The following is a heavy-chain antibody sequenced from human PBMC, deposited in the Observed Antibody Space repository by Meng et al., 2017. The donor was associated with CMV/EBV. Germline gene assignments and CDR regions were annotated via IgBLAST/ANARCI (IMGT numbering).Heavy chain of an antibody. Sequence: LSLTCAASGFIFNNYVMHWVRQAPGKGLEWVAFIRNDGSNKYYAESVKGRFTISRDNSRNTLYLQMNSLRGEDTAVYYCAREADCTRTTCPPGSWGQGTLVTVSS. CDR1: GFIFNNYV. J-gene: IGHJ5*02. D-gene: IGHD1-7*01. V-gene: IGHV3-30*02. CDR3: AREADCTRTTCPPGS. CDR2: IRNDGSNK.